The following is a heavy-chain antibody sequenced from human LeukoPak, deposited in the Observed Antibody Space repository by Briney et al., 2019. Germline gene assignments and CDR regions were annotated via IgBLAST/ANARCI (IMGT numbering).Heavy chain of an antibody. CDR1: GLSFSSYS. CDR3: ARDEGSDYYYYYMDV. V-gene: IGHV3-21*01. CDR2: ISSAGGYI. J-gene: IGHJ6*03. Sequence: GGSLRLACAASGLSFSSYSMNWVRQAPGKGLEWVSSISSAGGYIQYADSVKGRFTISRDNAKNSLYLQMHSLRVEDTAIYYCARDEGSDYYYYYMDVWGKGTTVTVSS. D-gene: IGHD6-19*01.